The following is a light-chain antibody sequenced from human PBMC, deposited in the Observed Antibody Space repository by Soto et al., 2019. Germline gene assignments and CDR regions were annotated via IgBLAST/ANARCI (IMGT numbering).Light chain of an antibody. J-gene: IGKJ4*01. CDR3: QQRSSWPPN. CDR2: DAS. Sequence: IVLTQSPATLSLSPGERATLSCRASQSVSSHFAWYQQKPVQAPRLLIYDASNRATGIPARFSGSGSGTDFTLTISSLEPEDFAVYYCQQRSSWPPNFGGGTKVDIK. CDR1: QSVSSH. V-gene: IGKV3-11*01.